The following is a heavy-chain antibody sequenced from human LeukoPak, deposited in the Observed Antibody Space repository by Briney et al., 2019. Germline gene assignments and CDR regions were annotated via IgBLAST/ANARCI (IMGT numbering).Heavy chain of an antibody. V-gene: IGHV1-46*01. CDR3: ARYPKPTETPTDY. CDR2: INPSGGST. D-gene: IGHD4-11*01. J-gene: IGHJ4*02. CDR1: GYTFTSYY. Sequence: ASVKVSCTSSGYTFTSYYMHWVRQAPGQGLEWMGIINPSGGSTSYAQKFQGRVTMTRDTSTSTVYMELSSLRSEDTAVYYCARYPKPTETPTDYWGQGTLVTVSS.